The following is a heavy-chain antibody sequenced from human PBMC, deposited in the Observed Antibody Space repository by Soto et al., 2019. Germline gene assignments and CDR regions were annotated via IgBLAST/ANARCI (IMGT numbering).Heavy chain of an antibody. D-gene: IGHD6-6*01. CDR1: GGSISSYY. CDR3: ARVRIAARTGAYGMDV. J-gene: IGHJ6*02. Sequence: PSETLSLTCTVSGGSISSYYWSWIRRPAGKGLEWIGRIYTSGSTNYNPSLKSRVTMSVDTSKNQFSLKLSSVTAADTAVYYCARVRIAARTGAYGMDVWGQGTTVTVSS. V-gene: IGHV4-4*07. CDR2: IYTSGST.